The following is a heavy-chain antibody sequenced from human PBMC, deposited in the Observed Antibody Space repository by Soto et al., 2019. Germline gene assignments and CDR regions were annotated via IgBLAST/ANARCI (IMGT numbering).Heavy chain of an antibody. CDR3: ARETNVCSGGSCYSDFDY. V-gene: IGHV4-31*03. CDR2: IYYSGST. J-gene: IGHJ4*02. Sequence: SETLSLTCTVSGSSISSGGYYWSWIRQHPGKGLEWIGYIYYSGSTYYNLSLKSRVTISVDTSKNQFSLKLSSVTAADTAVYYCARETNVCSGGSCYSDFDYWGQGTLVTVSS. CDR1: GSSISSGGYY. D-gene: IGHD2-15*01.